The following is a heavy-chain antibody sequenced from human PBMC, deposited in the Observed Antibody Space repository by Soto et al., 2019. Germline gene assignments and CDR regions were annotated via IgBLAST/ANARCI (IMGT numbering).Heavy chain of an antibody. D-gene: IGHD1-26*01. CDR2: ISYDGSNK. CDR1: GFTFSSYG. Sequence: GGSLRLSCAASGFTFSSYGMHWVRQAPGKGLEWVAVISYDGSNKYYADSVKGRYTISRDNSKNTLYLQMNSLRAEDTAVYYCATLPRQWELRVAGMDVWGQGTTVTVSS. V-gene: IGHV3-30*03. CDR3: ATLPRQWELRVAGMDV. J-gene: IGHJ6*02.